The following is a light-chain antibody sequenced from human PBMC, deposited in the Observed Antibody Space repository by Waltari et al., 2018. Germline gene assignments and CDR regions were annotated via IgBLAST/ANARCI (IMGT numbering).Light chain of an antibody. J-gene: IGKJ1*01. CDR3: QKYESLPAT. V-gene: IGKV3-20*01. Sequence: IVLTQSPGTLSLSPGAGATHSCRASERVSKFLAWYKQKPGQAPRLLIYHASNRASDIPDRCSGSGFVTDFSLTISRLEPEDFAVYYWQKYESLPATFGQGTKVEIK. CDR1: ERVSKF. CDR2: HAS.